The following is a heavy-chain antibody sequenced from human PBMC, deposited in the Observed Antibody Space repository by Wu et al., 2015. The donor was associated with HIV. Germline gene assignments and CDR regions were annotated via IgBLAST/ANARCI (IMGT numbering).Heavy chain of an antibody. J-gene: IGHJ6*03. D-gene: IGHD3-9*01. V-gene: IGHV1-69*12. CDR2: IIPIFGTA. CDR3: ARVVRYFDSPRRVYYYYMDV. CDR1: GGTFSSYA. Sequence: QVQLVQSGAEVKKPGSSVKVSCKASGGTFSSYAISWVRQAPGQGLEWMGGIIPIFGTANYAQKFQGRVTITADESTSTAYMELSSLRSEDTAVYYCARVVRYFDSPRRVYYYYMDVWGKGTTVTVSS.